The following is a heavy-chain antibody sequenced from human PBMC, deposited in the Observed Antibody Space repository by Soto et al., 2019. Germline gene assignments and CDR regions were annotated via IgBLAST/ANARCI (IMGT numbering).Heavy chain of an antibody. CDR3: ARGIAARLNYYYYYMDV. CDR1: GGSFSGYY. J-gene: IGHJ6*03. CDR2: INHSGST. V-gene: IGHV4-34*01. D-gene: IGHD6-6*01. Sequence: SETLSLTCAVYGGSFSGYYWSWIRQPPGKGLEWIGEINHSGSTNYNPSLKSRVTISVDSSKNQFSLKLSSVTAADTAVYYCARGIAARLNYYYYYMDVWGKGTTVTVSS.